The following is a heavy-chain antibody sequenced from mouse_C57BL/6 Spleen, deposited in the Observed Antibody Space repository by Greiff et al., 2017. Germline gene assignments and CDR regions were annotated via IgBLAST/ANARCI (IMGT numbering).Heavy chain of an antibody. CDR3: ARRYYGSRGDFDY. J-gene: IGHJ2*01. CDR1: GYTFTNYW. D-gene: IGHD1-1*01. Sequence: SGAELVRPGTSVKMSCKASGYTFTNYWIGWAKQRPGHGLEWIGDIYPGGGYTNYNEKFKGKATLTADKSSSTAYMQFSSLTSEDSAIYYCARRYYGSRGDFDYWGQGTTLTVSS. V-gene: IGHV1-63*01. CDR2: IYPGGGYT.